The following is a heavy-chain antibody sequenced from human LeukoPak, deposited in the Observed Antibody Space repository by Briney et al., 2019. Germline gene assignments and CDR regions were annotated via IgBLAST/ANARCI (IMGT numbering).Heavy chain of an antibody. CDR2: ISSSGLTT. V-gene: IGHV3-48*01. D-gene: IGHD3-3*01. CDR1: GFIFSSYS. Sequence: GGSLRLSCAASGFIFSSYSMNWVRQAPGKGLEWISYISSSGLTTYYADSVKGRFTISRDNSKNTLYLQMNSLRAEDTAVYYCASEIIFGSFDYWGQGTLVTVSS. J-gene: IGHJ4*02. CDR3: ASEIIFGSFDY.